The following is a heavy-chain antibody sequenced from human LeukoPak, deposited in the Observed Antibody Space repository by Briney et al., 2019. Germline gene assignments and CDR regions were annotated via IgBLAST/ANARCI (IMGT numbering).Heavy chain of an antibody. CDR3: ARPKGYDSSGYYYDAFDI. CDR1: GFTLSSYW. D-gene: IGHD3-22*01. CDR2: INSDGSST. J-gene: IGHJ3*02. Sequence: GGSLRLSCAASGFTLSSYWMHWVRQAPGKGLVWVSRINSDGSSTSYADSVKGRFTISGDNAKNTLYLQMNSLRAEDTAVYYCARPKGYDSSGYYYDAFDIWGQGTMVTVSS. V-gene: IGHV3-74*01.